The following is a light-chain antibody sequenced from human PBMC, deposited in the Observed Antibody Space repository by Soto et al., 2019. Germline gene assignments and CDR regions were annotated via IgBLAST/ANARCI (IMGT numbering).Light chain of an antibody. CDR2: GAS. Sequence: EIVLTQSPGTLALSPGERATLSCRASQSVSSNYLTWYQQKPGQAPRLLIHGASSRATGIPDRFSGSGSGTDFTLTISRLEPEDFAVYYCQQYGSSPFTFDPGTKVDIK. CDR3: QQYGSSPFT. V-gene: IGKV3-20*01. J-gene: IGKJ3*01. CDR1: QSVSSNY.